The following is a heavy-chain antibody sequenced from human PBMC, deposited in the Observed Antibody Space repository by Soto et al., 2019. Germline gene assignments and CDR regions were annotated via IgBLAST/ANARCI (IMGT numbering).Heavy chain of an antibody. CDR1: GCSISSSIYY. CDR2: IYYSGST. Sequence: SETQSLTCPVSGCSISSSIYYWGWIRQPPGKGLEWIGSIYYSGSTYYNPSLKSRVTISVDTSKNQFSLKLSSVTAADTAVYYCARQEFWGYNWNYSFWFDPWGQGTLVTVSS. J-gene: IGHJ5*02. V-gene: IGHV4-39*01. D-gene: IGHD1-7*01. CDR3: ARQEFWGYNWNYSFWFDP.